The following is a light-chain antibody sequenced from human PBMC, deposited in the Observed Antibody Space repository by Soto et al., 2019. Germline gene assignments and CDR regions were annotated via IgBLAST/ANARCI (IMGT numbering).Light chain of an antibody. Sequence: QSVLTQPPSVSEAPRQRVTISCSGSRSNVGNNAVNWYQQLPGKAPKLLIYYDDLLPSGVSDRFSGSKSGTSASLAISGRQSEDEADYYCAVWDDSLNGVVFGGGTQLTVL. CDR3: AVWDDSLNGVV. CDR1: RSNVGNNA. V-gene: IGLV1-36*01. J-gene: IGLJ2*01. CDR2: YDD.